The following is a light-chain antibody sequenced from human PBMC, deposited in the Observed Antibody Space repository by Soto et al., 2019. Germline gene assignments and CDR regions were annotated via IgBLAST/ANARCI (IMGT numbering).Light chain of an antibody. J-gene: IGLJ1*01. CDR3: CSYAGSYTYV. V-gene: IGLV2-11*01. CDR2: DVS. CDR1: SSVVGGYNY. Sequence: QSVLTQPRSLSASPGQSVTISCTGTSSVVGGYNYVSWTQQHPGKAPKLMIYDVSTRPSGVPDRFSGSKSGNTASLTISGLQAEDEADYYCCSYAGSYTYVFGTGTKVTVL.